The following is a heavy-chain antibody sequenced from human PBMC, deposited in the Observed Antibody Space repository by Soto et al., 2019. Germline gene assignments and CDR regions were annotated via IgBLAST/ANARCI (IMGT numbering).Heavy chain of an antibody. CDR2: INPSGGST. CDR3: ARGDSTHYYGSGSPDY. Sequence: ASVKVSCKASGYTFTTYYMHWVRQAPGQGLEWMGIINPSGGSTSYAQQFQGRVTMTTDTPTSTVYMELSSLRSEDTAVYYCARGDSTHYYGSGSPDYWGQGTLVTVSS. V-gene: IGHV1-46*01. CDR1: GYTFTTYY. J-gene: IGHJ4*02. D-gene: IGHD3-10*01.